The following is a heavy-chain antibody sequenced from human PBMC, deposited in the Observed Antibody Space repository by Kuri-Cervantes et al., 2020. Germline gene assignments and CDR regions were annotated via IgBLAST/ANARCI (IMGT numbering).Heavy chain of an antibody. CDR2: IKQDGSEK. CDR3: AKSSGH. J-gene: IGHJ4*02. D-gene: IGHD6-19*01. CDR1: GFTFSNYW. V-gene: IGHV3-7*05. Sequence: GGSLRLSCAAAGFTFSNYWMSWVRQAPGKGLEWVANIKQDGSEKYYVDSVKGRFTISRDNSKNTLYLQMNSLRAEDTAVYYCAKSSGHWGQGTLVTVSS.